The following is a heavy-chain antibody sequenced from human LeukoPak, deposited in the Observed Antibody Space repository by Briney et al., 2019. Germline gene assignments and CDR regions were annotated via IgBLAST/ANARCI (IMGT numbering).Heavy chain of an antibody. CDR1: GFTFSDYY. Sequence: PGGSLRLSCAASGFTFSDYYMSWIRQAPGKGLEWVSYISSIGSTIYYADSVKGRFTISRDNAKNSLYLQMNSLRAEDTAVYYCARDGYDYVWGSYRYLYYFDYWGQGTLVTVPS. V-gene: IGHV3-11*04. D-gene: IGHD3-16*02. CDR2: ISSIGSTI. CDR3: ARDGYDYVWGSYRYLYYFDY. J-gene: IGHJ4*02.